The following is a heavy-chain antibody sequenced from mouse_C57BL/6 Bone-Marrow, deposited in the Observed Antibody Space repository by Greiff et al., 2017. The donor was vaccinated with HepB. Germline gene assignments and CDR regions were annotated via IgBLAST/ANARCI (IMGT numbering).Heavy chain of an antibody. CDR1: GYTFTDYE. V-gene: IGHV1-15*01. CDR3: TRESYGSSYGAY. J-gene: IGHJ3*01. D-gene: IGHD1-1*01. CDR2: IDPETGGT. Sequence: VQLQQPGAELVKPGASVKLSCKASGYTFTDYEMHWVKQTPVHGLEWIGAIDPETGGTAYNQKFKGKAILTADKSSSTAYMELRSLTSEDSAVYYCTRESYGSSYGAYWGQGTLVTVSA.